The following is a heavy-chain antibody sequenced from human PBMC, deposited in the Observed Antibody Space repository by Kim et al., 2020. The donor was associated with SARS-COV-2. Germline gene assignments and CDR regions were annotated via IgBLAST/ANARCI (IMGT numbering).Heavy chain of an antibody. CDR1: GFTFEDYT. Sequence: GGSLRLSCVASGFTFEDYTFHWVRQVPGKGLEWVSLITWGAGGTSYADSVMGRFTISRDDNKKSLYLQMNSLSVEDTALYYCVKDRSSSWYGYFDYWGQGTPVTVSS. J-gene: IGHJ4*02. CDR3: VKDRSSSWYGYFDY. CDR2: ITWGAGGT. V-gene: IGHV3-43*01. D-gene: IGHD6-13*01.